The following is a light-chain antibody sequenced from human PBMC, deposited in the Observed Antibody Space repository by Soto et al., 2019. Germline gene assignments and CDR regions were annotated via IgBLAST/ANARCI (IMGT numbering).Light chain of an antibody. V-gene: IGKV3-20*01. J-gene: IGKJ4*01. CDR3: QQYGSSALT. CDR2: GAS. CDR1: QSVTSNY. Sequence: EIVLTQSPGTLSLSPGERATLSCRASQSVTSNYLAWYQQKPGQAPRFLIYGASSRATGTPDRFSGSGSGTDFTLTISRLEPEDFAVYYCQQYGSSALTLGGGTKVEIK.